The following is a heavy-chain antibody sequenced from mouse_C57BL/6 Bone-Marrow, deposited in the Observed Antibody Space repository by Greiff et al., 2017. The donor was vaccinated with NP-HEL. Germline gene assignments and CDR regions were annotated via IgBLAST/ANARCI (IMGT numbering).Heavy chain of an antibody. CDR3: ARQGYGSFYWYCDV. V-gene: IGHV1-69*01. CDR1: GYTFTSYW. D-gene: IGHD1-1*01. J-gene: IGHJ1*03. CDR2: IDPSDSYT. Sequence: QVQLQQPGAELVMPGASVKLSCKASGYTFTSYWMHWVKQRPGQGLEWIGEIDPSDSYTNYNQKFKGKSTLTVDKSSSTAYMQLSSLTSEDSAVYYCARQGYGSFYWYCDVWGTGTTVTVSS.